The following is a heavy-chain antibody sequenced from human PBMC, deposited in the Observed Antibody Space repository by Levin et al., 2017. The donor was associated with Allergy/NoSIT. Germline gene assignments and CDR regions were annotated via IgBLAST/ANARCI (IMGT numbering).Heavy chain of an antibody. CDR1: GYTFRNYG. CDR2: ISTDTGNR. D-gene: IGHD2-21*01. J-gene: IGHJ5*02. Sequence: ASVKVSCKASGYTFRNYGISWVRQAPGRGLEWLGWISTDTGNRHYAQNLQGRVTMTTDTSTDTAHLELRSLRSDDTAIYYCARLVVGAKGWFAPWGQGPPVTVSS. V-gene: IGHV1-18*01. CDR3: ARLVVGAKGWFAP.